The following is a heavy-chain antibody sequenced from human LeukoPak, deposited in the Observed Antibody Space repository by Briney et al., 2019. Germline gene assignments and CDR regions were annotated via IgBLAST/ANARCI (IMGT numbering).Heavy chain of an antibody. CDR3: ARVKSYSSSSVRFDP. D-gene: IGHD6-6*01. CDR1: GGSISSGGYY. Sequence: PSETLSLTCTVSGGSISSGGYYWSWIRQPPGKGLEWIGYIYHSGSTYYNPSLKSRVTISVDRSKNQFSLKLSSVTAADTAVYYCARVKSYSSSSVRFDPWGQGTLVTVSS. CDR2: IYHSGST. J-gene: IGHJ5*02. V-gene: IGHV4-30-2*01.